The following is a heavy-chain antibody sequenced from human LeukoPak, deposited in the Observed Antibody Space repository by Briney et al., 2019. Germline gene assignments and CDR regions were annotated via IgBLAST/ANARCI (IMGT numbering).Heavy chain of an antibody. CDR2: INWNGSST. CDR3: ARGITMVRGVPSDY. Sequence: GGSLRLSCAASGFTFDDYGMSWVRQAPGKGLEWVSGINWNGSSTGYAASVKGRFTISRDNANNSLYLQMNSLRAEDTALYHCARGITMVRGVPSDYWGQGTLVTVSS. D-gene: IGHD3-10*01. V-gene: IGHV3-20*01. J-gene: IGHJ4*02. CDR1: GFTFDDYG.